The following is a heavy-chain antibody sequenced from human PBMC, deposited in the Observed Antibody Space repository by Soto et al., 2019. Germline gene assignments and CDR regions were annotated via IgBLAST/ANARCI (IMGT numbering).Heavy chain of an antibody. CDR1: GGTVSSYS. CDR2: NIPIYGTA. CDR3: ARDGGRHSGGIDY. D-gene: IGHD1-26*01. Sequence: QVQLVQSGAEVKKPGSSVKVSCKASGGTVSSYSINWVRQAPGQGLEWMGENIPIYGTANYAQKFQGRVTITADESTSTAYVELSSLRSEDTAVYYCARDGGRHSGGIDYWGQGTLVTVSS. V-gene: IGHV1-69*01. J-gene: IGHJ4*02.